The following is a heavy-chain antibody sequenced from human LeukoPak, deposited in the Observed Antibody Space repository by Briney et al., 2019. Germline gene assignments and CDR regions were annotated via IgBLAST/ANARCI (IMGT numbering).Heavy chain of an antibody. V-gene: IGHV4-4*07. D-gene: IGHD4-17*01. CDR3: ARFCYGDYCFDY. CDR2: IYTSGST. J-gene: IGHJ4*02. CDR1: GGSINSYF. Sequence: SETLSLTCTVSGGSINSYFWSWLRQPAGKGLEWIGRIYTSGSTNYNPSLKSRVTMSVDASKNQFSLKLTSVTAADTAVYYCARFCYGDYCFDYWGQGTLVTVSS.